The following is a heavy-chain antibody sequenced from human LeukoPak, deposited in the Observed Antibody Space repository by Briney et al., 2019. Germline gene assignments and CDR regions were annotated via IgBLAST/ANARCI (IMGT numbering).Heavy chain of an antibody. D-gene: IGHD6-6*01. CDR3: AKDYRYAIAARGRQYNWFDR. CDR2: ISGSGGST. V-gene: IGHV3-23*01. CDR1: GFTFSSYA. J-gene: IGHJ5*02. Sequence: GGSLRLSCAASGFTFSSYAMSWVRQAPRKGLEWVRAISGSGGSTYYADSVKGRFTISRDDSKNTLYLQMNSLRAEDTAVNYCAKDYRYAIAARGRQYNWFDRWGQGTRVTVSS.